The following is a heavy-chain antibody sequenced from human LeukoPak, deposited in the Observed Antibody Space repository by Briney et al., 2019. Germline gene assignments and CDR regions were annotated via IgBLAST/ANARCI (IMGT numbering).Heavy chain of an antibody. CDR2: INPNSGGT. Sequence: GASVKVSCKASGYTFTNYYMHWVRHAPGQGLEWMGWINPNSGGTNYAQKLQGRVTMTRDTSISTAYMELSRLRSDDTAVYYCARDSFGGYTYGDWGQGTLVTVSS. J-gene: IGHJ4*02. CDR3: ARDSFGGYTYGD. D-gene: IGHD5-18*01. CDR1: GYTFTNYY. V-gene: IGHV1-2*02.